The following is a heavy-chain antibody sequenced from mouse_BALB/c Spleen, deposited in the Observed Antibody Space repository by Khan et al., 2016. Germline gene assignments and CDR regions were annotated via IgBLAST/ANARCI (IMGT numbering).Heavy chain of an antibody. CDR2: ISYSGYT. J-gene: IGHJ3*01. D-gene: IGHD2-3*01. Sequence: QLEESGLGLVKPSQSLSLTCTVTGYSITSDCAWSWIRQFPGNKLEWMGYISYSGYTSYNPSLKSRISITRETSKNQFFLQLNSMTTEETGTYYCVRGNDGYFAWFAYWGQGTLVTVSA. V-gene: IGHV3-2*02. CDR3: VRGNDGYFAWFAY. CDR1: GYSITSDCA.